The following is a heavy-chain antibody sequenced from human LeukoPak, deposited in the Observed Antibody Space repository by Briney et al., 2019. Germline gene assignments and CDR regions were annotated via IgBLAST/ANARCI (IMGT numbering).Heavy chain of an antibody. J-gene: IGHJ3*02. CDR2: VKSKADDGTT. D-gene: IGHD3-10*01. V-gene: IGHV3-15*01. Sequence: GGSLRLSCEASGFSFTNTWMSWVRQAPGKGLEWVGRVKSKADDGTTDYAAPVQGRSTISRDDSKNTLSLQMNSLKTEDTAVYYYATEGGSGSYYGDDAFDMWGQGTMVTVSS. CDR3: ATEGGSGSYYGDDAFDM. CDR1: GFSFTNTW.